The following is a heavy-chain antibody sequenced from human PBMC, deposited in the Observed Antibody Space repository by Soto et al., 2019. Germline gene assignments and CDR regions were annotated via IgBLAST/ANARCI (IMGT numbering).Heavy chain of an antibody. J-gene: IGHJ4*02. CDR2: ISGSGGTT. Sequence: EVQLLESGGGLVQPGGSLRLSCAASGFTFYSYAMTWVRQAPGKGLEWVSSISGSGGTTYYADSVKGRFTISRDSSKNTLYLQMNNMRTEDTAVYYCAKAHSFVELTPFDYWGQGSLVTVSS. V-gene: IGHV3-23*01. D-gene: IGHD1-7*01. CDR3: AKAHSFVELTPFDY. CDR1: GFTFYSYA.